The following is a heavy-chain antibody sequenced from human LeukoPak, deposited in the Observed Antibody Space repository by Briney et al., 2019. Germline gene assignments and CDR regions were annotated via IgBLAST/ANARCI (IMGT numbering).Heavy chain of an antibody. CDR1: GGSISSYY. Sequence: SETLSLTCTVSGGSISSYYWSWIRQSAGKGLEWIGRIYTSGSTNYNPSLKSRVTMSVDTSKNQFSLKLSSVTAADTAAYYCARSGYSYGADAFDIWGQGTMVTVSS. CDR2: IYTSGST. V-gene: IGHV4-4*07. CDR3: ARSGYSYGADAFDI. J-gene: IGHJ3*02. D-gene: IGHD5-18*01.